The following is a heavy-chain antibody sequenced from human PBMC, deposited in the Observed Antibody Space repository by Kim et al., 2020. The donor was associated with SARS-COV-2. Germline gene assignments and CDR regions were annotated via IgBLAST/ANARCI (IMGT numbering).Heavy chain of an antibody. D-gene: IGHD2-2*01. J-gene: IGHJ1*01. CDR1: GFTVSGNY. CDR2: LYIDGST. V-gene: IGHV3-53*01. Sequence: GGSLRLSCAVSGFTVSGNYLSWIRQAPGKGLEWVSVLYIDGSTYYADSVRGRFTISRDNAKNTLYLQMNSLRAEDTAVYYCARAGLLGACSITNCPEYFQHWGQGTLVTVSS. CDR3: ARAGLLGACSITNCPEYFQH.